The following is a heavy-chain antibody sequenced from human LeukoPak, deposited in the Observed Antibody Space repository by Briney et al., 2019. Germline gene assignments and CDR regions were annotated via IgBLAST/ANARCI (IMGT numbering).Heavy chain of an antibody. CDR1: GGSISSYS. D-gene: IGHD4-11*01. CDR2: LYASGST. J-gene: IGHJ4*02. CDR3: ARVARHDYTYYPGGNYFDY. Sequence: SETLSLTCTVSGGSISSYSWNWIRQPAGKGLEWIGRLYASGSTNYNPSLKSRVTMSVDTSKNQFSLKLSSVTAADTAVYYCARVARHDYTYYPGGNYFDYWGQGTLVTVSS. V-gene: IGHV4-4*07.